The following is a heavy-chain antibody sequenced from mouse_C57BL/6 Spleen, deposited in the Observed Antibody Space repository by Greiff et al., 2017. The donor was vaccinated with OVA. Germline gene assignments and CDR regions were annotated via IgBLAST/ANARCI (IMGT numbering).Heavy chain of an antibody. D-gene: IGHD2-3*01. J-gene: IGHJ3*01. Sequence: VQLQQSGAELARPGASVKLSCTASGFNIKDDYMHWVKQRPEQGLEWIGWIDPENGDTEYASKFQGKATITADTSSNTAYLQLSSLTSEDPAVYYCTTSLYDGYPAWFAYWGQGTLVTVSA. CDR1: GFNIKDDY. CDR3: TTSLYDGYPAWFAY. CDR2: IDPENGDT. V-gene: IGHV14-4*01.